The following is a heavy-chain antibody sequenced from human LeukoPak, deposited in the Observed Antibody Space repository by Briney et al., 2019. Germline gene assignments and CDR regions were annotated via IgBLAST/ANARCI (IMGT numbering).Heavy chain of an antibody. CDR2: IYYSGST. J-gene: IGHJ3*02. V-gene: IGHV4-59*01. CDR3: ARDPGPTELRTADTVMARDAFDI. CDR1: GGSISSYY. D-gene: IGHD5-18*01. Sequence: PSETLSLTCTASGGSISSYYWSWIRQRPGKGLERIGYIYYSGSTNYNPSLKSRVTISVDTSKNQFSLKLSSVPAADTAVYYCARDPGPTELRTADTVMARDAFDIWGQGTMVTVSS.